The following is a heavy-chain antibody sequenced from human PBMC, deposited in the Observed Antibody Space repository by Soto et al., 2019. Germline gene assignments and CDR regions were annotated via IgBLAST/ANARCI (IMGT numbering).Heavy chain of an antibody. CDR3: AIYPAVNSDVWGGYRTARNWFDT. CDR2: ISAYNGKT. J-gene: IGHJ5*02. CDR1: GYTFTSYG. D-gene: IGHD3-3*01. V-gene: IGHV1-18*04. Sequence: ASVKVSCKASGYTFTSYGISWVRQAPGHGLEWMGWISAYNGKTNYAQKLQGRVTMTTDTSTSTAYLELWSLKVDDPAVLSCAIYPAVNSDVWGGYRTARNWFDTWGQGTLVTV.